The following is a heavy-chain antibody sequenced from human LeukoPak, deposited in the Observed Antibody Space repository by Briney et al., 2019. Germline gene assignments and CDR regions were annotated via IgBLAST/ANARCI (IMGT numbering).Heavy chain of an antibody. CDR3: AKYRLIWLPAPVFEY. CDR1: GFTFSDYW. D-gene: IGHD5-24*01. Sequence: GGSLRLSCGGSGFTFSDYWMTWVRQAPGKGLEWGANIKEDESEKNYADSVKGRFTISRDNAKNSLYLQMNSLRPEDTAVYYCAKYRLIWLPAPVFEYWGQGTLVTVSS. CDR2: IKEDESEK. V-gene: IGHV3-7*01. J-gene: IGHJ4*02.